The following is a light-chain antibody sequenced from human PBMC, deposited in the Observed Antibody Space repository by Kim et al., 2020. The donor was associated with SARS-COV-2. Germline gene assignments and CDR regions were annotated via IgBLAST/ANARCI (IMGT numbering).Light chain of an antibody. CDR2: EDN. Sequence: TVTISCTRSSGSIARNYVQWYQQRPGSAPTTVIYEDNQRPSGVPDRFSGSIDSSSNSASLTISGLKTEDEADYYCQSYDSSNLNWVFGGGTQLTVL. J-gene: IGLJ3*02. CDR3: QSYDSSNLNWV. V-gene: IGLV6-57*03. CDR1: SGSIARNY.